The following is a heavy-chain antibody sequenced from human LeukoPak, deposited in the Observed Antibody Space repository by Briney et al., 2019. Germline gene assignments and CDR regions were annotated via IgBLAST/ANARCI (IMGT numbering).Heavy chain of an antibody. CDR1: GFTFSSYA. Sequence: GGSLRLSCAASGFTFSSYAMSWVRQAPGKGLEWVSGIGGSGGSTYYADSVKGRFTISRDNSKNTLYLQMTSLRAEDTAVYYCAKMYSSGWHFDHWGQGTLVTVSS. CDR3: AKMYSSGWHFDH. V-gene: IGHV3-23*01. D-gene: IGHD6-19*01. CDR2: IGGSGGST. J-gene: IGHJ4*02.